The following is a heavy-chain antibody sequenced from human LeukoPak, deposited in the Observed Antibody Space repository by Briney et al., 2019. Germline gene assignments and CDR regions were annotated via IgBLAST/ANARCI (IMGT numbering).Heavy chain of an antibody. J-gene: IGHJ4*02. CDR1: GYSFTSYW. CDR3: ARHRHSKYYYDSSGYSLDY. D-gene: IGHD3-22*01. CDR2: IYPGDSDT. V-gene: IGHV5-51*01. Sequence: GESLKISCKGSGYSFTSYWIGWVRQMPGKGLEWMGIIYPGDSDTRYSPSFQGQVTISADKSISTAYLQWSSLKASDTAMYYCARHRHSKYYYDSSGYSLDYWGQGTLVTVSS.